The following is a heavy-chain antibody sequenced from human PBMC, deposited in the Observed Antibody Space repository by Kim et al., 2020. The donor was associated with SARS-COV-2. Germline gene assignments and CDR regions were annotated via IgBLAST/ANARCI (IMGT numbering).Heavy chain of an antibody. CDR2: ISSSSSYI. Sequence: GGSLRLSCAASGFTFSSYSMNWVRQAPGKGLEWVSSISSSSSYIYYADSVKGRFTISRDNAKNSLYLQMNSLRAEDTAVYYCARDSTGWFYYMDVWGKGTPVTVSS. D-gene: IGHD2-15*01. CDR3: ARDSTGWFYYMDV. CDR1: GFTFSSYS. J-gene: IGHJ6*03. V-gene: IGHV3-21*01.